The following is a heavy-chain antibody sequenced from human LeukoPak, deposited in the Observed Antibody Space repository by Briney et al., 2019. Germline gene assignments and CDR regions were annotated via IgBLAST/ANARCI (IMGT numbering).Heavy chain of an antibody. Sequence: GGSLRLSRAASGFTFSSYWMHWVRQAPGKGLVWVSRINSDGSSTSYADSVKGRFTISRDNAKNTLYLQMNSLRAEDTAVYYCARDYYYYYMDVWGKGTTVTISS. V-gene: IGHV3-74*01. CDR3: ARDYYYYYMDV. CDR2: INSDGSST. J-gene: IGHJ6*03. CDR1: GFTFSSYW.